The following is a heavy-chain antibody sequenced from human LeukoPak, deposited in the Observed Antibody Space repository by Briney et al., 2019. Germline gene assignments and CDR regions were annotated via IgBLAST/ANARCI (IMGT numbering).Heavy chain of an antibody. Sequence: GASVKVSCKASGYTFPSYAISWVRQAPGQGLEWMGGIIPIFGTANYAQKFQGRVTITTDESTSTACMELSSLRSEDTAVYYCAGTRGYCSSTSCDLPFDYWGQGTLATVSS. J-gene: IGHJ4*02. V-gene: IGHV1-69*05. CDR2: IIPIFGTA. CDR3: AGTRGYCSSTSCDLPFDY. CDR1: GYTFPSYA. D-gene: IGHD2-2*01.